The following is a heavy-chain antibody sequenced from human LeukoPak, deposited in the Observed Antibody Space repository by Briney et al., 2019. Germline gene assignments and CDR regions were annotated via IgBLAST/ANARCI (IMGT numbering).Heavy chain of an antibody. V-gene: IGHV4-59*01. CDR2: IYYSGST. D-gene: IGHD3-22*01. CDR3: ARDIYYYDSSGYYFPGGSDY. J-gene: IGHJ4*02. CDR1: GGSIRNYY. Sequence: SETLSLTCTVSGGSIRNYYWSWIRQPPGKGLEWIGYIYYSGSTNYNPSLKSRVTISVDTSKNQFSLKLSSVTAADTAVYYCARDIYYYDSSGYYFPGGSDYWGQGTLVTVSS.